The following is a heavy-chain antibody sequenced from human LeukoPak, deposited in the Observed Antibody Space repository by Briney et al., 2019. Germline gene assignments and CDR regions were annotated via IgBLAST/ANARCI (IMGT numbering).Heavy chain of an antibody. CDR3: AMIDWNYGSDYFDY. J-gene: IGHJ4*02. CDR1: GFTFSSYG. Sequence: SGGSLRLSCAASGFTFSSYGMHWVRQAPGKGLEWVAFIRYDGSNKYYADSVKGRFTISRDNSKNTLYLQMNSLRAEDTAVYYCAMIDWNYGSDYFDYWGQGTLVTVSS. D-gene: IGHD1-7*01. V-gene: IGHV3-30*02. CDR2: IRYDGSNK.